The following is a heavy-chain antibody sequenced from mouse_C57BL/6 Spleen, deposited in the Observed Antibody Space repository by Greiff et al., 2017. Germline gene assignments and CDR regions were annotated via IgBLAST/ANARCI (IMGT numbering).Heavy chain of an antibody. D-gene: IGHD2-4*01. CDR2: INPGSGGT. J-gene: IGHJ3*01. CDR1: GYAFTNYL. Sequence: QVQLQQSGAELVRPGTSVKVSCKASGYAFTNYLIEWVKQRPGQGLEWIGVINPGSGGTNYNEKFKGKATLTADKSSSTAYMQLSSLTSEDSAVYFCARSDYDYDGAWFAYWGQGTLVTVSA. CDR3: ARSDYDYDGAWFAY. V-gene: IGHV1-54*01.